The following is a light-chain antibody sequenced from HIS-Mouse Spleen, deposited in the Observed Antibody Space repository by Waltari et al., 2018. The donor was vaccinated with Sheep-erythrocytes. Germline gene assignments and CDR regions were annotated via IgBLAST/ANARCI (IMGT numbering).Light chain of an antibody. J-gene: IGLJ1*01. CDR2: DVS. CDR1: SSDVGGYNY. Sequence: QSALTQPRSVSGSPGQSVTISCTGTSSDVGGYNYVSWYPQHPAKAPKLMIYDVSKRPSGVPVRFSGSKTGNPASLTISGLQAEDEADYYCCSYAGSYNHVFATGTKVTVL. V-gene: IGLV2-11*01. CDR3: CSYAGSYNHV.